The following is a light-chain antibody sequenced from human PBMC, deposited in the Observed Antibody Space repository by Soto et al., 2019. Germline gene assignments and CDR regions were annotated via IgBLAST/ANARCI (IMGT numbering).Light chain of an antibody. V-gene: IGLV9-49*01. Sequence: QLVLTQPPSASASLGASVTLTCTLSSGYSNYKVDWYQQRPGKGPRFVMRVGTGGIVESKGDGIPDRFSVLGSGLNRYLTIKNIQEEDEGDYHCEADHGSGSRVVYVFGTGTKLTVL. J-gene: IGLJ1*01. CDR2: VGTGGIVE. CDR3: EADHGSGSRVVYV. CDR1: SGYSNYK.